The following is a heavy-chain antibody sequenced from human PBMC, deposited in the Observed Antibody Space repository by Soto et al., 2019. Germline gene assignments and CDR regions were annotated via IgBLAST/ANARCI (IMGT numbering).Heavy chain of an antibody. CDR2: ISPYNGYT. J-gene: IGHJ5*02. CDR1: GYTFTSYG. D-gene: IGHD6-25*01. V-gene: IGHV1-18*01. Sequence: QVQMVQSGNEVKKPGASVMVSCKTSGYTFTSYGVSWLRQAPGQGLEWIGLISPYNGYTLYARKFQGRVTVTADRATDTVYMELRSLTSDDTAVYYCVRDASSGYRGWWDPWGQGTLVTVSS. CDR3: VRDASSGYRGWWDP.